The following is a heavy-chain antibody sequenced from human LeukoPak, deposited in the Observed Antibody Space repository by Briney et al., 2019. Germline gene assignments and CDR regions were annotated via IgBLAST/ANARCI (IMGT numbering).Heavy chain of an antibody. J-gene: IGHJ4*02. Sequence: PGGSLRLSCAASGFTFSTYWMHWVRQAPGKGLVWVSRINSDGSSTNYADSVKGRFTISRDNAKNTLYLQMNSLRAEDTAVYYCVRGGYDSSGYYSSDYWGQGALVTVSS. CDR2: INSDGSST. CDR1: GFTFSTYW. D-gene: IGHD3-22*01. CDR3: VRGGYDSSGYYSSDY. V-gene: IGHV3-74*01.